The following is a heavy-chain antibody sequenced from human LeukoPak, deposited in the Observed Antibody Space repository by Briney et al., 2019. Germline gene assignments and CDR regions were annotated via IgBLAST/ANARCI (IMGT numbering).Heavy chain of an antibody. Sequence: SETLSLTCTVSGGSISSSSYYWGWIRQPPGKGLEWIGSIYYSGSTYYNPSLKSRVTISVVTSKNQFSLKLSSVTAADTAVYYCARVLGYYYYMDVWGKGTTVTVSS. CDR2: IYYSGST. V-gene: IGHV4-39*07. D-gene: IGHD7-27*01. CDR3: ARVLGYYYYMDV. CDR1: GGSISSSSYY. J-gene: IGHJ6*03.